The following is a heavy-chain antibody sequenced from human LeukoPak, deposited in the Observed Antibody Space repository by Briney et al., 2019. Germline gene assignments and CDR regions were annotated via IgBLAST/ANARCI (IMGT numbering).Heavy chain of an antibody. D-gene: IGHD5-12*01. CDR3: AREGYPYYFDY. J-gene: IGHJ4*02. V-gene: IGHV3-53*01. CDR1: GFTFSSYE. Sequence: GGSLRLSCAASGFTFSSYEMNWVRQAPGKGLEWVSVIYSGGSTYYADSVKGRFTISRDNSKNTLYLQMNSLRAEDTAVYYCAREGYPYYFDYWGQGTLVTVSS. CDR2: IYSGGST.